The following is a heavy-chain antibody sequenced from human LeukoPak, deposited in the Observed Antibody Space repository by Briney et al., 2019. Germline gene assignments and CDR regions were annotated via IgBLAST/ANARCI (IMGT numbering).Heavy chain of an antibody. CDR1: GFTFTSYA. CDR2: ISGSSGST. CDR3: AKPFPTPDDDSSGYYYGSFDY. J-gene: IGHJ4*02. V-gene: IGHV3-23*01. D-gene: IGHD3-22*01. Sequence: PGGSLRLSCAASGFTFTSYAMSWVRQAPGQGLEWVSAISGSSGSTYYADSVKGRFTISRDNSKNTLYLQMNSLRAEDTAVYYCAKPFPTPDDDSSGYYYGSFDYWGQGTLVTVSS.